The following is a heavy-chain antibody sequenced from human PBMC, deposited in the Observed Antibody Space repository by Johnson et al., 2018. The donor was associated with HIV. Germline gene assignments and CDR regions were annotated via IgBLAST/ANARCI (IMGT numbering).Heavy chain of an antibody. V-gene: IGHV3-30-3*01. CDR3: ARDKRYCSGGSCHLGAFDI. CDR1: GFTFSSYA. CDR2: ISYDGSNK. D-gene: IGHD2-15*01. J-gene: IGHJ3*02. Sequence: QVQLVESGGGVVQPGRSLRLSCAASGFTFSSYAMHWVRQAPGKGLEWVAHISYDGSNKYYADSVKGRFTISRDNSRNSLYLQMKSLRPEDTALYYCARDKRYCSGGSCHLGAFDIWGQGTMVTVSS.